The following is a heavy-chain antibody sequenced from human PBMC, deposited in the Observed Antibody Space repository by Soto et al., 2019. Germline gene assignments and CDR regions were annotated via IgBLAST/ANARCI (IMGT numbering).Heavy chain of an antibody. V-gene: IGHV1-69*02. CDR2: IIPILGIA. CDR3: ARAGPDYYGSGNHPRG. Sequence: QVQLVQSGAEVKKPGSSVKVSCKASGGTFSSYTISWVRQAPGQGLEWMGRIIPILGIANYAQKFQGRVTITADKSTRTAYMELSSLRSEDTDVYYCARAGPDYYGSGNHPRGWGQGTLVTVSS. J-gene: IGHJ4*02. D-gene: IGHD3-10*01. CDR1: GGTFSSYT.